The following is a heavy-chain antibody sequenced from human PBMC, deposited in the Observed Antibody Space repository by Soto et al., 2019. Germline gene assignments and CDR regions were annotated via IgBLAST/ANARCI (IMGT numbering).Heavy chain of an antibody. CDR1: GGSFCSRRYY. CDR2: IYYSGST. V-gene: IGHV4-39*01. D-gene: IGHD6-19*01. Sequence: TQALSLTCTGPGGSFCSRRYYSGWIHKPPVKGLEWIGSIYYSGSTYYNPSLKSRVTISVDTSKNQFSLKLSSVTAADTAVYYCARQGYSSGWYMGIGFDYWGQGTMVPGSS. J-gene: IGHJ4*02. CDR3: ARQGYSSGWYMGIGFDY.